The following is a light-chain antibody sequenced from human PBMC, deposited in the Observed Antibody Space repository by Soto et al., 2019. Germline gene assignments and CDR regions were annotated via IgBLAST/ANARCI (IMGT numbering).Light chain of an antibody. CDR1: SSDVGGYNY. J-gene: IGLJ1*01. CDR2: DVS. Sequence: QSVLTEPGSVSGSPGQSITISCTGTSSDVGGYNYVSWYQQHPGKAPKFMIYDVSNRPSGVSNRFSGSKSGNTASLTISGLQAEDEADYYCCSYTTSNTRQIVFGTGTKVTVL. CDR3: CSYTTSNTRQIV. V-gene: IGLV2-14*01.